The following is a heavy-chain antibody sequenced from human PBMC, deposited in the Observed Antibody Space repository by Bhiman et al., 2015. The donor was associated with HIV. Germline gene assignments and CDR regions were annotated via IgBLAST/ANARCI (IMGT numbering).Heavy chain of an antibody. CDR1: GFTFSSYS. CDR2: ISSGSSSI. D-gene: IGHD1-26*01. J-gene: IGHJ4*02. V-gene: IGHV3-48*04. Sequence: EVQLVESGGGLVQPGGSLRLSCAASGFTFSSYSMNWVRQAPGKGLEWVSYISSGSSSIYYADSVKGRFTISRDNAKNSLYLQMNSLRAEDTAVYYCARSGATGLHEDYFDYWGQGTLVTVSS. CDR3: ARSGATGLHEDYFDY.